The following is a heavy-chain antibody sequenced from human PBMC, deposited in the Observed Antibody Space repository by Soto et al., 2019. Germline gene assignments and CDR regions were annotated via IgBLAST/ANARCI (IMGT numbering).Heavy chain of an antibody. CDR3: ARGGGSGSCIAGACQSMCDS. D-gene: IGHD2-15*01. V-gene: IGHV3-21*01. J-gene: IGHJ4*02. Sequence: EVQLVESGGGLVKPGGSLRLSCAASGFAFRSYSMNWVRQAPGKGLEWVSALSSGGDYIYYADSVEGRFTISRDNARASMDLQMTNLRAEDAAVYYCARGGGSGSCIAGACQSMCDSWGPGILVTVSP. CDR2: LSSGGDYI. CDR1: GFAFRSYS.